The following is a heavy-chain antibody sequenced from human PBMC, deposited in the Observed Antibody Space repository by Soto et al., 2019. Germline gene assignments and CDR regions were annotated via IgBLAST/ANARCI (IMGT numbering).Heavy chain of an antibody. J-gene: IGHJ4*02. V-gene: IGHV4-34*01. CDR3: ARGRGASARPFDY. Sequence: QVQLQQWGAGLLKPSETLSLTCAVYGGSFSGYYWSWIRQPPGKGLEWIGEINHSGSTNYNPSLKSRVTISVDTSKNQFSLQLSSVTAADTAVYDCARGRGASARPFDYWGQGTLVTVSS. CDR2: INHSGST. CDR1: GGSFSGYY. D-gene: IGHD2-2*01.